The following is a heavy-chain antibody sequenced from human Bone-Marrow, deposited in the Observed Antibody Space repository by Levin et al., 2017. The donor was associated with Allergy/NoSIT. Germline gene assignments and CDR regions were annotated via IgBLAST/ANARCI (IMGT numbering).Heavy chain of an antibody. Sequence: GGSLRLSCAASGFTFSSYAMHWVRQAPGKGLEWVAVISYDGSNKYYADSVKGRFTISRDNSKNTLYLQMNSLRAEDTAVYYCARDLIGWQLGGGVVYWGQGTLVTVSS. J-gene: IGHJ4*02. V-gene: IGHV3-30-3*01. D-gene: IGHD6-6*01. CDR2: ISYDGSNK. CDR3: ARDLIGWQLGGGVVY. CDR1: GFTFSSYA.